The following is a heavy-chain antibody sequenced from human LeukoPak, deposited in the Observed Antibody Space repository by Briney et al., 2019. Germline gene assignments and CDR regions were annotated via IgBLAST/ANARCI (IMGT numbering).Heavy chain of an antibody. D-gene: IGHD6-13*01. CDR3: AREGSWGAAAGNFDY. CDR2: IKQDGSEK. J-gene: IGHJ4*02. Sequence: PGGSLRLSCAASGFTFSSYWMSWVRQAPGKGLEWVANIKQDGSEKYYVDSVKGRFTISRDNAKNSLYLQMNSLRAEDTAVYYCAREGSWGAAAGNFDYWGQGTLVTVSS. CDR1: GFTFSSYW. V-gene: IGHV3-7*01.